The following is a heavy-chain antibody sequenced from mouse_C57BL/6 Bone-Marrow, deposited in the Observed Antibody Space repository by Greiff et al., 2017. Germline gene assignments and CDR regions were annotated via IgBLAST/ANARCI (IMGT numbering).Heavy chain of an antibody. J-gene: IGHJ2*01. CDR3: ANYYGSGYEGDY. D-gene: IGHD1-1*01. CDR2: IHPNSGST. Sequence: QVQLQQPGAELVKPGASVKLSCKASGYTFTSYGMHWVKQRPGQGLEWIGMIHPNSGSTNYNEKFKSKATLTVDKSSSTAYMQLSSLTSEDSAVYYCANYYGSGYEGDYWGQGTTLTVAS. CDR1: GYTFTSYG. V-gene: IGHV1-64*01.